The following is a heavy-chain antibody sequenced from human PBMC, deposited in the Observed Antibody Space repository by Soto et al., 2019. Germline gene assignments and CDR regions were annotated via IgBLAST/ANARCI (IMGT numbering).Heavy chain of an antibody. CDR1: GFTVSANY. CDR2: IYSGGST. D-gene: IGHD6-19*01. J-gene: IGHJ5*02. Sequence: EVQLVESGGALVQPGGSLRLSCAASGFTVSANYMNWVRQAPGKGLEWVSVIYSGGSTYYADSVKDRFTISRDNSKNTLYLQMTTLRAEDTAVDYCARESVAGQTGRWFDPWGQGTLVTVSS. CDR3: ARESVAGQTGRWFDP. V-gene: IGHV3-66*01.